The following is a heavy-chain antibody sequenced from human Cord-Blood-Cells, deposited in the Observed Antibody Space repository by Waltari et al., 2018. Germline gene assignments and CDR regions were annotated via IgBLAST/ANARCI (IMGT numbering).Heavy chain of an antibody. J-gene: IGHJ3*02. V-gene: IGHV3-7*01. Sequence: EVQLVESGGGLVQPGGSLRLYCSASGFTFSSFWMSWVSQAPGKGLEWVANIKQDGSEKYYVDSVKGRFTISRDNAKNSLYLQMNSLRAEDTAVYYCANEPPGHDAFDIWGQGTMVTVSS. CDR2: IKQDGSEK. CDR1: GFTFSSFW. CDR3: ANEPPGHDAFDI.